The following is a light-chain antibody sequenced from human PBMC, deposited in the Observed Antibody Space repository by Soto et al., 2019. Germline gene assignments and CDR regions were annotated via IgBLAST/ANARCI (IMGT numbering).Light chain of an antibody. V-gene: IGKV3-11*01. CDR2: DAS. Sequence: EIVLTQSPATLSVSPGERATLSCRASQSISSSLAWYQHKPGQAPRLLIYDASNRATGIPARFSGSGSGTDFTLTISSLQPEDCAVYYCQQRSYLFTFGGGTKVDIK. CDR1: QSISSS. CDR3: QQRSYLFT. J-gene: IGKJ4*01.